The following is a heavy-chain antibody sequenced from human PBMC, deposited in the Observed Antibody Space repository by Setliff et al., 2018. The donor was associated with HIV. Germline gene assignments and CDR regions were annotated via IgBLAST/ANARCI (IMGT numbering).Heavy chain of an antibody. D-gene: IGHD3-16*01. CDR3: ARDPSKYGTGSSAYNWFDP. CDR1: TDSISNSH. Sequence: KASETLSLTCSVSTDSISNSHWSWMRQTAGKGLEWIGRIFGSGTTHYNPSLESRVTMSIDTAKKQFFLRLNSVTAADTAVYFCARDPSKYGTGSSAYNWFDPWGPGTLVTVSS. CDR2: IFGSGTT. V-gene: IGHV4-4*07. J-gene: IGHJ5*02.